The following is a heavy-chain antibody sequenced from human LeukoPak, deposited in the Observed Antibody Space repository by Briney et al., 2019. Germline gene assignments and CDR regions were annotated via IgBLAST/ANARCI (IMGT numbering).Heavy chain of an antibody. Sequence: SETLSLTCAVYGGSFSAYYWSWIRQSPGKGLEWLGEINHSGNTNYNPSLKSRVTISVDRSKNQFSLKLSSVTAADTAVYYCARGYYDFWSGYSNWFDPWGQGTLVTVSS. CDR3: ARGYYDFWSGYSNWFDP. J-gene: IGHJ5*02. D-gene: IGHD3-3*01. CDR2: INHSGNT. V-gene: IGHV4-34*01. CDR1: GGSFSAYY.